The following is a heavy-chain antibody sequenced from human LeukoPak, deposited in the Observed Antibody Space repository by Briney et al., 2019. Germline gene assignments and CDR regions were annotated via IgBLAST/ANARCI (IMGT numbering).Heavy chain of an antibody. D-gene: IGHD5-24*01. J-gene: IGHJ4*02. CDR2: IVGNGGGI. V-gene: IGHV3-23*01. CDR1: GFTFSTYA. Sequence: PGGFLRLSCAASGFTFSTYAMNWVRQAPGKGLEWVSVIVGNGGGIHYADSVKGRFTISRDNSKNTLYLQMNSLRAEDTAVYYCAKDRIPDGKYSIDFWGQGTLVTVSS. CDR3: AKDRIPDGKYSIDF.